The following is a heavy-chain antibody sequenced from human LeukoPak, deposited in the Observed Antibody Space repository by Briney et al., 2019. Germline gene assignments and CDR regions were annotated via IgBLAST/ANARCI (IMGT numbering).Heavy chain of an antibody. CDR3: ARGPILPRYCSAGSCYPLDY. V-gene: IGHV4-34*01. CDR1: GGSFSGYY. CDR2: INHSGST. Sequence: PSETLSLTCAVYGGSFSGYYWSWIRQPPGKGREWIGEINHSGSTNYNPSLKSRVTISLDTSKTQSSLMLSSVTAADTAVYYCARGPILPRYCSAGSCYPLDYWGQGTLVTVSS. J-gene: IGHJ4*02. D-gene: IGHD2-15*01.